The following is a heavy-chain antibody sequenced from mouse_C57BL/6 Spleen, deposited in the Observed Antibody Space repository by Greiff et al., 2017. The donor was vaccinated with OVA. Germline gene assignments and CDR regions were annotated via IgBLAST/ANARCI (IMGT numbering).Heavy chain of an antibody. J-gene: IGHJ3*01. D-gene: IGHD2-4*01. V-gene: IGHV5-4*01. CDR1: GFTFSSYA. CDR2: ISDGGSYT. CDR3: ARRGNDYDLAY. Sequence: EVHLVESGGGLVKPGGSLKLSCAASGFTFSSYAMSWVRQTPEKRLEWVATISDGGSYTYYPDNVKGRFTISRDNAKNNLYLQMSHLKSEDTAMYYCARRGNDYDLAYWGQGTLVTVSA.